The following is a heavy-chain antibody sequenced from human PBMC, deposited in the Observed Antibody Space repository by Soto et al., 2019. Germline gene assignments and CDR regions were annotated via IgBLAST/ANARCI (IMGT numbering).Heavy chain of an antibody. CDR1: GFTFSSYT. Sequence: GGSLRLSCAASGFTFSSYTMNWVRQAPGRGLEWVSSIGTSSSYIYYADSVKGRFTISRDNAKNSLFLQMNSLRADDTAVYYCARDSVRDYLYYYYGMNVWGQGTTVTVSS. CDR3: ARDSVRDYLYYYYGMNV. D-gene: IGHD4-17*01. J-gene: IGHJ6*02. V-gene: IGHV3-21*01. CDR2: IGTSSSYI.